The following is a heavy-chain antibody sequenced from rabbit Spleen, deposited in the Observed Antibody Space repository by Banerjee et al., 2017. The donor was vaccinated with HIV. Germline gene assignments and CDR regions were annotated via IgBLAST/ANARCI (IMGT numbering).Heavy chain of an antibody. V-gene: IGHV1S45*01. Sequence: QEQLEESGGDLVKPGASLTLTCTASGFSFSSVHWIYWVRQAPGKGLEWVGTIYAGSTGTTDYASWAKGRFTISKTSSTTVTLQMTSLTAADTATYFCARDSGTSFSTYGMDLWGPGTLVTVS. D-gene: IGHD8-1*01. CDR1: GFSFSSVHW. J-gene: IGHJ6*01. CDR2: IYAGSTGTT. CDR3: ARDSGTSFSTYGMDL.